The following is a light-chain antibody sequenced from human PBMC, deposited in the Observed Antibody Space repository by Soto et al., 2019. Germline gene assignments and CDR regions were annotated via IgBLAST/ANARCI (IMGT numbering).Light chain of an antibody. CDR2: GIS. CDR1: HTISSSY. CDR3: QQYNNWPGT. V-gene: IGKV3-20*01. Sequence: EIVLTQSPGTLSLSPVERATLSCRASHTISSSYLAWYQQKPGQAPRLLMYGISRRATGIPDRFSGSGSGTDFTLTITRLEPEDFVVYYCQQYNNWPGTFGQGTKVDIK. J-gene: IGKJ1*01.